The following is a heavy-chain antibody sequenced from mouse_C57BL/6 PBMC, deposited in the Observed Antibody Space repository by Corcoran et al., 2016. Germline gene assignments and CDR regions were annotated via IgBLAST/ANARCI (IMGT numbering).Heavy chain of an antibody. Sequence: EVQLQQSGPELVKPGASVKISCKASGYTFTDYYMNWVKQSHGKSLEWIGDINPNNGGTSYNQKFKGKATLTVDKSSSTAYMELRSLTSEDSAVYSCARSVYSNSFAYWGQGTLVTVSA. CDR3: ARSVYSNSFAY. CDR2: INPNNGGT. J-gene: IGHJ3*01. CDR1: GYTFTDYY. V-gene: IGHV1-26*01. D-gene: IGHD2-5*01.